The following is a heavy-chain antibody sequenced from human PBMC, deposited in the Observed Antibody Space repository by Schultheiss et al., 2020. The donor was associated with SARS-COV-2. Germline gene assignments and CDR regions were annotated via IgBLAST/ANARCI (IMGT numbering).Heavy chain of an antibody. D-gene: IGHD3-16*01. Sequence: ASVKVSCKASGYTFTSYGISWVRQAPGQGLEWMGWINAGNGNTKYSEKFQGRVTITRDTSASTAYMELSSLRSEDTAVYYCARDTLGGYYYGMDVWGQGTTVTVSS. CDR3: ARDTLGGYYYGMDV. V-gene: IGHV1-3*01. J-gene: IGHJ6*02. CDR2: INAGNGNT. CDR1: GYTFTSYG.